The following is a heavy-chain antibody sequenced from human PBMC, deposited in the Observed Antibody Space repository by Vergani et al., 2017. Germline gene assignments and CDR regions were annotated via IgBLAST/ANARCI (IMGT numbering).Heavy chain of an antibody. CDR1: GFTFSSYS. CDR2: ISSSSSYI. V-gene: IGHV3-21*01. D-gene: IGHD3-3*01. J-gene: IGHJ2*01. Sequence: EVQLVESGGGLVKPGGSLRLSCAASGFTFSSYSMNWVRQAPGKGLEWVSSISSSSSYIYYADSVKGRFTISRDNAKNSLYLQMNSLRAEDTAVYYCARDHYDFWCCYPNLSPFDLWGRGTLVTVSS. CDR3: ARDHYDFWCCYPNLSPFDL.